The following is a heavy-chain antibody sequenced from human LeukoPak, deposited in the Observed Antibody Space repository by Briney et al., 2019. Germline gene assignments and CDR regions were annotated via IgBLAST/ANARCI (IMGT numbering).Heavy chain of an antibody. Sequence: PSETLSLTCTVSGASVYTSSSYWGWIRQPPGKGLEWIASVYYTGSTYYSPSLKSRATISVDTSKNQFSLELNSVTAADTAVYYCTTSRTNDCSSPSCYTDYWGQGTLVTVSS. CDR3: TTSRTNDCSSPSCYTDY. CDR1: GASVYTSSSY. J-gene: IGHJ4*02. D-gene: IGHD2-2*02. CDR2: VYYTGST. V-gene: IGHV4-39*01.